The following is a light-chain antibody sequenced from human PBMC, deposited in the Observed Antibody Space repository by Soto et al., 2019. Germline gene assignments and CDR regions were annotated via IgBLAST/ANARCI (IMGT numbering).Light chain of an antibody. Sequence: QSALTQPRSVSGSPGQSVTISCTGTSSDVGDYNYVSWYQQHPGKAPKLMIYDVSERPSGVPDRFSGSKSGNTASLTISGLQAEDEADYYCCSYAGSCTRVFGGGTKLTVL. V-gene: IGLV2-11*01. J-gene: IGLJ3*02. CDR2: DVS. CDR1: SSDVGDYNY. CDR3: CSYAGSCTRV.